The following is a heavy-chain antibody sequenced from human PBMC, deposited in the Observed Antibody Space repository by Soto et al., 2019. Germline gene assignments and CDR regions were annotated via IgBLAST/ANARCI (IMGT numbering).Heavy chain of an antibody. CDR3: ARDGPGYCTNGVCYRDYYYGMDV. J-gene: IGHJ6*02. V-gene: IGHV4-59*01. D-gene: IGHD2-8*01. Sequence: SETLSLTCTVSGGSISSYYWSWIRQPPGKGLEWIGYIYYSGSTNYNPSLKSRVTISVDTSKNQFSLKPSSVTAADTAVYYCARDGPGYCTNGVCYRDYYYGMDVWGQGTTVTVSS. CDR2: IYYSGST. CDR1: GGSISSYY.